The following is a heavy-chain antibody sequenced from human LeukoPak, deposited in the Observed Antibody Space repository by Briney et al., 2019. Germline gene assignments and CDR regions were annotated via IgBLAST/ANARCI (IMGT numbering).Heavy chain of an antibody. CDR1: GGSISSGDYP. CDR2: IYYTGST. D-gene: IGHD2-2*01. Sequence: SQTLSLTCTVSGGSISSGDYPWSWIRQPPGKGLEWIGYIYYTGSTNYNPSLKSRLTISVDTSKNQFSLRLSSVTAADTAVYYCARHGSTYALRNWGQGTLVTVSS. J-gene: IGHJ4*02. CDR3: ARHGSTYALRN. V-gene: IGHV4-61*08.